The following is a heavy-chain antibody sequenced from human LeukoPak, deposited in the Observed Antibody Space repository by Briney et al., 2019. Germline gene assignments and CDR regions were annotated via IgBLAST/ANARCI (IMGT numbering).Heavy chain of an antibody. D-gene: IGHD3-16*01. V-gene: IGHV1-69*13. CDR3: ARDGFGTGSN. Sequence: SVKVSCKASGYTFTSYGISWVRQAPGQGLEWMGGIIPIFGTANYAQKFQGRVTITADESTSTAYMELSSLRSEDTAVYYCARDGFGTGSNWGQGTLVTVSS. CDR1: GYTFTSYG. J-gene: IGHJ4*02. CDR2: IIPIFGTA.